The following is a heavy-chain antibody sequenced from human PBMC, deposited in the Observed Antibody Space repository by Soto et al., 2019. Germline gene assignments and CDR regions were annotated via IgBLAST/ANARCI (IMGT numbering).Heavy chain of an antibody. CDR1: GGSISSYY. J-gene: IGHJ6*02. Sequence: SETLSLTCTVSGGSISSYYWSLIRQPPGKGLEWIGYIYYSGSTNYNPPLKSRVTISVDTSKNQFSLKLSSVTAADTAVYYCARYQYGMDVWGQGTTVTVSS. V-gene: IGHV4-59*01. CDR2: IYYSGST. CDR3: ARYQYGMDV.